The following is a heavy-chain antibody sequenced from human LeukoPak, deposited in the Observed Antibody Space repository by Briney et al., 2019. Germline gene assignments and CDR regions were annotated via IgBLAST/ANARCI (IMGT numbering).Heavy chain of an antibody. J-gene: IGHJ6*02. D-gene: IGHD6-19*01. CDR2: IKQDGSEK. V-gene: IGHV3-7*03. CDR1: GFTFSSYW. Sequence: PGGSLRLSCAASGFTFSSYWMSWVRQAPGKGLEWVANIKQDGSEKYYVDSVKGRFTISRDNAKNSLYLQMNSLRAEDTAVYYCARVSTPLPYSSGWYWSPDYYYYGMDVWGQGTTVTVSS. CDR3: ARVSTPLPYSSGWYWSPDYYYYGMDV.